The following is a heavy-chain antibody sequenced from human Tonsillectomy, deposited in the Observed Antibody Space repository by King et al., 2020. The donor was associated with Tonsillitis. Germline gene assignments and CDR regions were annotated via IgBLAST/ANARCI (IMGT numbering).Heavy chain of an antibody. CDR2: INPKSGGT. J-gene: IGHJ3*02. D-gene: IGHD3-16*01. CDR1: GYSFTGYY. V-gene: IGHV1-2*02. Sequence: QLVQSGAEVKKPGASVKVSCKASGYSFTGYYLHWVRQAPGQGPEWMGWINPKSGGTKFAQKFQGRVTMTRDTSISTAYMELSRLRSDDKAVYYCARDFITANAFDIWGQGTMDTVSS. CDR3: ARDFITANAFDI.